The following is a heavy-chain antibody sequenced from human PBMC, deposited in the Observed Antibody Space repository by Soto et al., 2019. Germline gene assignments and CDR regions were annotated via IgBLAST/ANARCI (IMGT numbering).Heavy chain of an antibody. CDR2: IYYSGST. Sequence: SETLSLTCAVSGGSISSYYCSWIRQPPGKGLEWSGDIYYSGSTNYNPSLKSRVTISVDTSNNQFSLKLSHVTASDTAVYYCARDARFSGSYYSNFDYWGQGTLATVSS. V-gene: IGHV4-59*01. CDR3: ARDARFSGSYYSNFDY. J-gene: IGHJ4*02. D-gene: IGHD1-26*01. CDR1: GGSISSYY.